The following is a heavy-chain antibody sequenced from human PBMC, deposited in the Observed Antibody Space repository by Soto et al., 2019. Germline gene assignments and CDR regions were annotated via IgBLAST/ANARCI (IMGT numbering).Heavy chain of an antibody. J-gene: IGHJ4*02. CDR1: GGSISSGGYY. D-gene: IGHD3-3*01. Sequence: QVQLQESGPGLVKPSQTLSLTCTVSGGSISSGGYYWSWIRQHPGKGLEWIGYIYYSGSTYYNPSLKSRVTISVDTSKNQFSLKLSSVTAADTAVYYCARNSILEWSLTQKGGQFDYWGQGTLVTVSS. CDR2: IYYSGST. CDR3: ARNSILEWSLTQKGGQFDY. V-gene: IGHV4-31*03.